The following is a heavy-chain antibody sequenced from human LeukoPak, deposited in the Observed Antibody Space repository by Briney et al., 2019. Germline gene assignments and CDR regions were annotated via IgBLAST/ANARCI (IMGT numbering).Heavy chain of an antibody. CDR2: FDPEDGET. J-gene: IGHJ4*02. D-gene: IGHD2-2*01. V-gene: IGHV1-24*01. Sequence: ASVKVSCKVSGYTLTELSMHWVRQAPGKGLEWMGGFDPEDGETIYAQKFQGRVTMTEDTATDTAYMELSSLRSEDTAVYYCATVGSSTSSRRVDYWGQGTLVTVSS. CDR1: GYTLTELS. CDR3: ATVGSSTSSRRVDY.